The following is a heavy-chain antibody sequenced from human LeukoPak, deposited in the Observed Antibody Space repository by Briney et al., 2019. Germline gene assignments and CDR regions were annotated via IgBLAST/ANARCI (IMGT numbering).Heavy chain of an antibody. D-gene: IGHD6-13*01. V-gene: IGHV4-59*01. J-gene: IGHJ4*02. CDR1: GGSISSYY. CDR2: IYYSGTT. CDR3: ARGVYIAAAQYGY. Sequence: PSETLFLTCTVSGGSISSYYWSWIRQPPGKGLEWIGYIYYSGTTNYNPSLKSRVTISVDTSKNQFSLKLSSVTAADTAVYYCARGVYIAAAQYGYWGQGTLVTVSS.